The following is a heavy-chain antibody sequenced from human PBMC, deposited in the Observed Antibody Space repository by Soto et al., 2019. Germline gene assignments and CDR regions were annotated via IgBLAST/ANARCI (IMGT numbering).Heavy chain of an antibody. Sequence: SGGSLRLSYAASGFTFSDYYMSWIRQAPGKGLEWVSYISSSGSTIYYADSVKGRFTISRDNAKNSLYLQMNSLRAEDTAVYYCATTRSGNNYYYYYGMDVWGQGTTVTVSS. CDR2: ISSSGSTI. D-gene: IGHD3-3*01. CDR1: GFTFSDYY. J-gene: IGHJ6*02. CDR3: ATTRSGNNYYYYYGMDV. V-gene: IGHV3-11*01.